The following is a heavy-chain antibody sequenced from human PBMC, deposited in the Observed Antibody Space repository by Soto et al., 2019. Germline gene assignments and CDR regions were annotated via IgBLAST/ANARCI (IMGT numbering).Heavy chain of an antibody. V-gene: IGHV3-23*01. J-gene: IGHJ5*02. D-gene: IGHD6-13*01. CDR2: ISGSGGST. CDR1: GFTSSSYA. CDR3: AKDSGSSWAYNWFDP. Sequence: GGSLRLSCAASGFTSSSYAMSWVRQAPGKGLEWVSAISGSGGSTYYADSVKGRFTISRDNSKNTLYLQMNSLRAEDTAVYYRAKDSGSSWAYNWFDPWGQGTLVTVSS.